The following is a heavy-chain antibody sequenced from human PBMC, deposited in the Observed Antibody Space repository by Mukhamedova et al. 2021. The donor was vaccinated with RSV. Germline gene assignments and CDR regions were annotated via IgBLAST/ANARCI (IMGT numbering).Heavy chain of an antibody. CDR3: ARGHYYDSSGYYYDY. V-gene: IGHV4-30-2*04. D-gene: IGHD3-22*01. J-gene: IGHJ4*02. CDR2: ST. Sequence: STYYNPSLKSRVTISVDTSKNHFSLKLSSVTAAATAVYYCARGHYYDSSGYYYDYWGQGTLVTASP.